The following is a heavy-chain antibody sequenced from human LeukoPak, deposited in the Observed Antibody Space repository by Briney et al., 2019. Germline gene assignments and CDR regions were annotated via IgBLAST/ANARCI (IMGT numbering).Heavy chain of an antibody. J-gene: IGHJ5*02. Sequence: PSQTLSLTCTVSGGSISSGGYHWSWIRQHPGKGLEWIGYIYYSGSTYYNPSLKSRVTISVDTSKNQFSLKLSSVTAADTAVYYCARGMYSSRLYNWFDPWGQGTLVTVSS. CDR2: IYYSGST. CDR1: GGSISSGGYH. CDR3: ARGMYSSRLYNWFDP. V-gene: IGHV4-31*03. D-gene: IGHD6-13*01.